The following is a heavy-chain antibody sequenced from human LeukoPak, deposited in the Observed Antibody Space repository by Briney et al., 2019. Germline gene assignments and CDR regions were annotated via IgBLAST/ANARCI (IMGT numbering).Heavy chain of an antibody. V-gene: IGHV3-7*01. CDR2: IKQDGSEK. J-gene: IGHJ4*02. D-gene: IGHD3-3*01. CDR1: GFTFINAW. Sequence: PGGSLRLSCAASGFTFINAWMAWVRQAPGKGLEWVANIKQDGSEKYYVDSVKGRFTISRDNAKNSLYLQMNSLRAEDTAVYYCARLREIPVFGVVTKSTSYFDYWGQGTLVTVSS. CDR3: ARLREIPVFGVVTKSTSYFDY.